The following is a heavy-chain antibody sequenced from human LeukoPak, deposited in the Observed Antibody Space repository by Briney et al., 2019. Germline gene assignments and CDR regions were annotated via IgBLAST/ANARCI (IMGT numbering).Heavy chain of an antibody. V-gene: IGHV1-18*01. Sequence: EASVKVSCKASGYTFTSYGISWVRQAHGQGLEWMGWISAYNGNTNYAQKLQGRVTMTTDTSTSTAYMELRSLRSDDTAVYYCARVMPRYCSSTSCSLAWFDPWGQGTLVTVSS. D-gene: IGHD2-2*01. CDR3: ARVMPRYCSSTSCSLAWFDP. J-gene: IGHJ5*02. CDR1: GYTFTSYG. CDR2: ISAYNGNT.